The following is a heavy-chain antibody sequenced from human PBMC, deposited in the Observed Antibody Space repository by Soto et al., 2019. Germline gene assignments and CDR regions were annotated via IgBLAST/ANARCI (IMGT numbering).Heavy chain of an antibody. D-gene: IGHD3-10*01. CDR2: INPDGSST. J-gene: IGHJ4*01. V-gene: IGHV3-74*01. CDR3: VRDMGSLGFEDY. Sequence: GGSLRLSCVASGFTFSSYWMHWVRQAPGKGLVWVSRINPDGSSTIYAASVKGRLTISRDNAKNTLNLHMNSMRAEASAVFDGVRDMGSLGFEDY. CDR1: GFTFSSYW.